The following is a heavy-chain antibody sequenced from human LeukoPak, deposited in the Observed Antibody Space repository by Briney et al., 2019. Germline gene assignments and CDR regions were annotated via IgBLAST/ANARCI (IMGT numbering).Heavy chain of an antibody. CDR1: GFTFSSYA. V-gene: IGHV3-23*01. J-gene: IGHJ4*02. CDR3: ARAMDY. Sequence: GGSLRLSCAASGFTFSSYAMSWVRQAPGKGLEWVSAISGSGGSTYCADSVKGRFTISRGNAKNSMYLQMNSLRAEDTAVYYCARAMDYWGQGTLVTVSS. CDR2: ISGSGGST.